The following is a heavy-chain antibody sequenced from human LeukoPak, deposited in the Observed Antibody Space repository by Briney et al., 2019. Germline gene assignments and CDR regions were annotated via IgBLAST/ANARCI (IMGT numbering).Heavy chain of an antibody. CDR2: FDPEDGET. Sequence: GASVKVSCKVSGYTLTELSMHWVRQAPGKGLEWMGGFDPEDGETIYAQKFQGRVTMTEDTSTDTAYMELSSLRSEDTAVYYCATRITIFGARAFDIWGQGTMVTVSS. CDR3: ATRITIFGARAFDI. J-gene: IGHJ3*02. D-gene: IGHD3-3*01. V-gene: IGHV1-24*01. CDR1: GYTLTELS.